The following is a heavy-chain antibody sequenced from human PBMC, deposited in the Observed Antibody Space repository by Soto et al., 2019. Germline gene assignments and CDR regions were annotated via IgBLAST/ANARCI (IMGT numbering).Heavy chain of an antibody. CDR1: EFTFSGRS. CDR3: ARGWFGPDV. J-gene: IGHJ6*03. V-gene: IGHV3-74*01. Sequence: EVQLVESGGGLVQRGGSLRLSCAASEFTFSGRSVHWVRQAPGKGLVWVSGIDKVGTDSTYADSVKGRFTSSRDNANNTVYLQMNSQRVEDTAVYYCARGWFGPDVWGKGTTVTVSS. D-gene: IGHD3-10*01. CDR2: IDKVGTDS.